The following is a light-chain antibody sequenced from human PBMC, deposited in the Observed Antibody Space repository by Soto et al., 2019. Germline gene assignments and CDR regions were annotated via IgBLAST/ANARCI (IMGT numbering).Light chain of an antibody. J-gene: IGLJ1*01. CDR1: NIGSKS. Sequence: SYELTQPPSVSVAPGKTARITCGGNNIGSKSVHWYQQKAGQAPVLVIYYDSDRPSGIPERFSGSNSGNTATLTISRVEAGDEADYYCQVWDSSSDHPVVFGTGTKVTVL. CDR2: YDS. V-gene: IGLV3-21*04. CDR3: QVWDSSSDHPVV.